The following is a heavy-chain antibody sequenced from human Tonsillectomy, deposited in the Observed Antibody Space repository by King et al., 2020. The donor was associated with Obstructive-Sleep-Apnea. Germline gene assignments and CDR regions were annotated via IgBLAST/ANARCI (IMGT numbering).Heavy chain of an antibody. CDR1: GFTFSSYS. CDR2: ISSSSSYI. J-gene: IGHJ3*02. Sequence: VQLVESGGGLVKPGGSLRLSCAASGFTFSSYSMNWVRQAPGKGLEWGSSISSSSSYIYYADSVKGRFTISRENAKHSLHLQMNSRRAEDTAVYYCAREEFLYDSSGYYTADAFDIWGQGTMVTVSS. D-gene: IGHD3-22*01. V-gene: IGHV3-21*01. CDR3: AREEFLYDSSGYYTADAFDI.